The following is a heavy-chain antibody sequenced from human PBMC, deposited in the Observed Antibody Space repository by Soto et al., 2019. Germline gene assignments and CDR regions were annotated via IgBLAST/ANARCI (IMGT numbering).Heavy chain of an antibody. D-gene: IGHD6-13*01. Sequence: QVQLVQSGAEVKKPGASVKVSCKASGYTFTNYGINWVRQAPGQGPEWMGWISGYNGDTKYSQILQGRVTMTTDTSTSTAYMELRSLRSDDTAVYYCARGGSSWSAAYYQHWGQGTLVIVSS. CDR1: GYTFTNYG. J-gene: IGHJ1*01. CDR3: ARGGSSWSAAYYQH. CDR2: ISGYNGDT. V-gene: IGHV1-18*04.